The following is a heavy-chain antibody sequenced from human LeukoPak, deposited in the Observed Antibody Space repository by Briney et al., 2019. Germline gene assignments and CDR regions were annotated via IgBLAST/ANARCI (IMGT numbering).Heavy chain of an antibody. V-gene: IGHV4-61*02. CDR2: IYTSGST. D-gene: IGHD6-13*01. CDR3: ARGTRSSSWFNYYYYYMDV. CDR1: GGSISSGSYY. Sequence: SETLSLTCTVSGGSISSGSYYWSWIRQPAGKGLEWIGRIYTSGSTNYNPSLKSRVTISVDTSKNQFSLKLSSVTAADTAVYYCARGTRSSSWFNYYYYYMDVWGKGTTVTISS. J-gene: IGHJ6*03.